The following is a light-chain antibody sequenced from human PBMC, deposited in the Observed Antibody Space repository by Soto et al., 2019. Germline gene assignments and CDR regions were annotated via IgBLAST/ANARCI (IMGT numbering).Light chain of an antibody. J-gene: IGKJ1*01. CDR2: GAS. V-gene: IGKV3-20*01. Sequence: EIGVTQSPCTLSLSPGERATLSCRASQSVSSSYLAWYQQKPGQAPRLLIYGASSRATGIPDRFSGSGSGTDFTLTISRLEPEDFAVYYCQQYGSSPWTFGQGTKVDIK. CDR1: QSVSSSY. CDR3: QQYGSSPWT.